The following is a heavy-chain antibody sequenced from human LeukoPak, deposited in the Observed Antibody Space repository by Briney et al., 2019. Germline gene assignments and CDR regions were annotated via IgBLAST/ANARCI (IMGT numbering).Heavy chain of an antibody. CDR3: ARYTGDPPNWFDP. V-gene: IGHV1-69*01. Sequence: SVKVSCKASGGTFSSYAISWVRQAPGQGLEWMGGIIPIFGTANYAQKFQGRVTITADESTSTAYMELSSLRSEDTAVYYCARYTGDPPNWFDPWGQGTLVTVFS. D-gene: IGHD2-21*02. CDR2: IIPIFGTA. J-gene: IGHJ5*02. CDR1: GGTFSSYA.